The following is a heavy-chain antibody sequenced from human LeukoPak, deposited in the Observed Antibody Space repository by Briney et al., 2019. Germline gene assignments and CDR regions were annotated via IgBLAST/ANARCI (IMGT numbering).Heavy chain of an antibody. CDR3: AKAWVAALKGMDV. V-gene: IGHV3-30*18. CDR1: GFTFSNYG. CDR2: ISFDGSEK. D-gene: IGHD2-15*01. J-gene: IGHJ6*02. Sequence: PGRSLRLSCAVSGFTFSNYGLHWVRQAPGKWPEWVAAISFDGSEKHYADSVKGRFTISRDNSKKTLYLQMNSLGLDDTAVYYCAKAWVAALKGMDVWGQGTTVTVSS.